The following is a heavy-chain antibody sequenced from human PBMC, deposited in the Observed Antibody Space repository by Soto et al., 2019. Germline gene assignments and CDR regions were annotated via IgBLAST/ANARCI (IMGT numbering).Heavy chain of an antibody. Sequence: SETLSLTCPVSGGSISSGGNFWSRIRHSPGKGLEWIGYISSIGSTYYNPSLKSRVSVSRDTSKNQFSLKLSSVTTTDTAVYYCARGLVIRPYYHHGMDVWGQGTTVT. CDR2: ISSIGST. CDR1: GGSISSGGNF. D-gene: IGHD3-9*01. CDR3: ARGLVIRPYYHHGMDV. J-gene: IGHJ6*02. V-gene: IGHV4-30-4*01.